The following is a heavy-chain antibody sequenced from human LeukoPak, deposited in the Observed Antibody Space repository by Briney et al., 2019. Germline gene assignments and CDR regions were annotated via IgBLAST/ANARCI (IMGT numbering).Heavy chain of an antibody. J-gene: IGHJ4*02. CDR3: ARREILTGYLDY. V-gene: IGHV5-51*01. CDR1: GYSFTSYW. Sequence: GESLKISCKGSGYSFTSYWSGWVRQLPGKGLEWMGIIYPGDSDTRYSPSFQGQVTISSDKTISTAYQQWSSLKASDTAMYYCARREILTGYLDYWGQGTLVTVSS. CDR2: IYPGDSDT. D-gene: IGHD3-9*01.